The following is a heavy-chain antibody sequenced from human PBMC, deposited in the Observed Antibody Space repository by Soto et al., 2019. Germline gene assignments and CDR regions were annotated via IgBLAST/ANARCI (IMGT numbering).Heavy chain of an antibody. D-gene: IGHD1-1*01. CDR3: ARAVALPGLFYFDY. CDR1: GASISSSHS. Sequence: SETLSLTXAVSGASISSSHSWSWVRQPPGKGLECIGEIYQSGITNYNPSLKSRVTISVDNSKNEFSLKLTSVTAADTAVYFCARAVALPGLFYFDYWGQGTLVTVSS. J-gene: IGHJ4*02. CDR2: IYQSGIT. V-gene: IGHV4-4*02.